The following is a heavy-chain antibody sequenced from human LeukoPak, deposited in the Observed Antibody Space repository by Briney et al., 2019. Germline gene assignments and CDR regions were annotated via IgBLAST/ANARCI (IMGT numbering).Heavy chain of an antibody. CDR2: ISSSSSYI. CDR3: ASRGCSYGLDWGDWYFDL. CDR1: GFTFSSYS. V-gene: IGHV3-21*01. J-gene: IGHJ2*01. D-gene: IGHD5-18*01. Sequence: GGSLRLSCAASGFTFSSYSMNWVRQAPGKGLEWVSSISSSSSYIYYADSVKGRFTVSRDNAKNSLYLQMNSLRAEDTAVYYCASRGCSYGLDWGDWYFDLWGRGTLVTVSS.